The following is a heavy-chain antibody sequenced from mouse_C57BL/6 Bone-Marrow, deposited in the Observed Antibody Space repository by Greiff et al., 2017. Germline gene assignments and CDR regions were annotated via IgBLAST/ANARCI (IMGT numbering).Heavy chain of an antibody. CDR1: GFSFSSYA. CDR3: ARGPITAVVPFAY. CDR2: ISDGGSYT. D-gene: IGHD1-1*01. J-gene: IGHJ3*01. Sequence: EVMLVESGGGLVKPGGSLKLSCAASGFSFSSYAMSWVRQTPEKRLEWVATISDGGSYTYYPDNVKGRFTISRDNAKNNLYLQMNHLKSEDTAMYYYARGPITAVVPFAYWGQGTLVTVSA. V-gene: IGHV5-4*03.